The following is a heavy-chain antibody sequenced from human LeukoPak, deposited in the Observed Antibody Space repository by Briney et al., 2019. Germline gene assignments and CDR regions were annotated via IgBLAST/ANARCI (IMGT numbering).Heavy chain of an antibody. D-gene: IGHD3-10*01. CDR3: ARRPVLLWFGELWGFDY. CDR2: INHSGST. CDR1: GGSFSGYY. Sequence: SETLSLTCAVYGGSFSGYYWSWIRQPPGKGLEWIGEINHSGSTNYNPSLKSRVTISVDTSENQFSLKLSSVTAADTAVYYCARRPVLLWFGELWGFDYWGQGTLVTVSS. J-gene: IGHJ4*02. V-gene: IGHV4-34*01.